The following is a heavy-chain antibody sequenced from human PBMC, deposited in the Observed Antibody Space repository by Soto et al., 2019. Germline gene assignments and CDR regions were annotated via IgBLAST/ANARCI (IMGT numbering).Heavy chain of an antibody. CDR3: ARDRGVAPPVAGNTHYYYYMDV. Sequence: QDRLVQSGVEVKKPGASVRVSCKASGYSFTNYGITWVRQAHGQGFEWMGWISAYNGNTNHAQKFQGRVTLTTDASTSTAYLELRSLRSDHTAVYYCARDRGVAPPVAGNTHYYYYMDVWGKGTTVTVSS. CDR1: GYSFTNYG. V-gene: IGHV1-18*01. D-gene: IGHD6-19*01. CDR2: ISAYNGNT. J-gene: IGHJ6*03.